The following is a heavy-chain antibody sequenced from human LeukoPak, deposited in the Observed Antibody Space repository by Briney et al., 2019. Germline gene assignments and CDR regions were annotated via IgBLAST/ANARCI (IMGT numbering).Heavy chain of an antibody. CDR3: ARGRVVPAAMSLTRYYYYGMDV. Sequence: SETLSLTCAVYGGSFSGYYWSWIRQPPGKGLEWIGEINHSGSTNYNPSLKSRVTISVDTSKNQFSLKLSSVTAADTAVYYCARGRVVPAAMSLTRYYYYGMDVWGQGTTVTVSS. V-gene: IGHV4-34*01. CDR2: INHSGST. CDR1: GGSFSGYY. J-gene: IGHJ6*02. D-gene: IGHD2-2*01.